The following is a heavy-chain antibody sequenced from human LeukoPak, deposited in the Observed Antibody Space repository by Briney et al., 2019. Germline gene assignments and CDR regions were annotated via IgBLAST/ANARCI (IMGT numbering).Heavy chain of an antibody. V-gene: IGHV4-59*01. CDR2: IHYSGST. CDR1: GVSIGRYD. D-gene: IGHD6-19*01. Sequence: SETLCLTCTASGVSIGRYDWNWVRQPPGKGLEWIGYIHYSGSTNHNASLKSRVTISVDTSKNQFSLKLSSVTAADTAVYYCARDGLAGCFDYWGQGTLVTVSS. CDR3: ARDGLAGCFDY. J-gene: IGHJ4*02.